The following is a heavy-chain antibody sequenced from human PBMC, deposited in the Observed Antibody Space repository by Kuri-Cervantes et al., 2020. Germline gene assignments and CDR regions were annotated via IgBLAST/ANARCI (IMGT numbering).Heavy chain of an antibody. V-gene: IGHV3-23*01. J-gene: IGHJ4*02. CDR2: ISRSGGIT. D-gene: IGHD4-23*01. Sequence: GESLKISCAASGFTFSSYAMSWVRQAPGKGLEWVSPISRSGGITYYAVSVKGRFTISRDNSKNTLYLQMNSLRAEDTAVYYCTRALYGSNSDYDYWGQGTLVTVSS. CDR3: TRALYGSNSDYDY. CDR1: GFTFSSYA.